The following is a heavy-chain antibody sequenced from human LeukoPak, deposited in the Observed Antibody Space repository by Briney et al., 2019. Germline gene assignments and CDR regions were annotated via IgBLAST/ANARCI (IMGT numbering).Heavy chain of an antibody. J-gene: IGHJ6*03. V-gene: IGHV3-7*01. CDR1: GFTFSSYA. CDR3: VRGPVQAIYYYYYMDV. CDR2: IKHDRSEE. Sequence: GGSLRLSCAASGFTFSSYAMSWVRQAPGKGLEWVANIKHDRSEEDYVGSVKGRFTMSRDNAKMSLYLQMNSLRVEDSAVYYCVRGPVQAIYYYYYMDVWGNGTAVTVSS.